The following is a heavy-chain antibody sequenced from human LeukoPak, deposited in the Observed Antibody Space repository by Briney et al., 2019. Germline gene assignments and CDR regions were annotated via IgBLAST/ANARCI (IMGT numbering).Heavy chain of an antibody. CDR2: IYYSGST. D-gene: IGHD1-26*01. CDR3: ARNVGASTHGAFDI. CDR1: GGPISSSSYY. V-gene: IGHV4-39*07. J-gene: IGHJ3*02. Sequence: SETLSLTCTVSGGPISSSSYYWGWIRQPPGKGLEWIGSIYYSGSTYYNPSLKSRVTISVDTSKNQFSLKLSSVTAADTAVYYCARNVGASTHGAFDIWGQGTMVTVSS.